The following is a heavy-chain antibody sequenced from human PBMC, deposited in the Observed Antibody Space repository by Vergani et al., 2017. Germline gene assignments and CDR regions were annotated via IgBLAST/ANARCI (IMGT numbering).Heavy chain of an antibody. J-gene: IGHJ4*02. V-gene: IGHV3-23*01. CDR3: AKWGHRGSWKPQVNFDS. Sequence: EVQLLESGGGLVQPGGSLRLSCVASGFTFSSYAMSWVRQAPGKGLEWVSAISASGGSTYYADSVKGRFSISRDNSKNILYFQVDSLRAEDTAVYYCAKWGHRGSWKPQVNFDSWGQGTLVTVSS. D-gene: IGHD6-25*01. CDR2: ISASGGST. CDR1: GFTFSSYA.